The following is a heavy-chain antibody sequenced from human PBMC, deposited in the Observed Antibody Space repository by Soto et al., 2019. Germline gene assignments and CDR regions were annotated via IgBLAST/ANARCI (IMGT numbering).Heavy chain of an antibody. CDR3: GRGRPYYDSNGYYNYFDY. D-gene: IGHD3-22*01. J-gene: IGHJ4*02. V-gene: IGHV1-69*08. Sequence: QVQLVQSGAEVKKPGSSVKVSCKASGGTFSTYTISWVRQAPGQGLEWMGRIIPILNSVNYAQKFQGRVTITADKSMSTAYMELSSLRSEDTAVYYCGRGRPYYDSNGYYNYFDYWGQGTFVTVSS. CDR2: IIPILNSV. CDR1: GGTFSTYT.